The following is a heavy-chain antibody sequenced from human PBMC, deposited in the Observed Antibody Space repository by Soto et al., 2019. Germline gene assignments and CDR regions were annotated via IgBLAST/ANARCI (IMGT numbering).Heavy chain of an antibody. CDR1: GGSIIRYC. Sequence: SVTLCLSWTVSGGSIIRYCWNWIRQPPGKGLEWIGYIYYSGSTNYNPSLKSRVTILVDTSKNQFSLKLSSVTAADTAVYYCATGGASGSYYWFDPWGQGTLVTVSS. CDR2: IYYSGST. J-gene: IGHJ5*02. D-gene: IGHD1-26*01. CDR3: ATGGASGSYYWFDP. V-gene: IGHV4-59*01.